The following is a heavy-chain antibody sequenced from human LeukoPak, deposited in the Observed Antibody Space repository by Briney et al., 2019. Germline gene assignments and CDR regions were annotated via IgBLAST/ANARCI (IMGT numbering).Heavy chain of an antibody. CDR2: IYHSGST. J-gene: IGHJ6*03. D-gene: IGHD6-13*01. Sequence: SETLSLTCTVSGGSISSYYWGWIRQPPGKGLEWIGSIYHSGSTYYNPSLKSRVTISVDTSKNQFSLKLSSVTAADTAVYYCARADYSSTWSHDYYYMDVWGKGTTVTVSS. V-gene: IGHV4-38-2*02. CDR1: GGSISSYY. CDR3: ARADYSSTWSHDYYYMDV.